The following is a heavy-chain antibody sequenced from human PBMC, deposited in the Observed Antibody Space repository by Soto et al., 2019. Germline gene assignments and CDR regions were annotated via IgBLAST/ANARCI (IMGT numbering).Heavy chain of an antibody. D-gene: IGHD6-19*01. V-gene: IGHV4-59*08. CDR1: GDSISSYY. J-gene: IGHJ4*02. Sequence: HVPLQESGPGLVKPSETLSLICTVSGDSISSYYWSWIRQPPGKGLEWIGFIYYTGSTNYNPSLKSRVTISVDTSKNQLSLKLSSVTAADTAVYYCARRAGAVPGRIDFWGQGTLVTVSS. CDR3: ARRAGAVPGRIDF. CDR2: IYYTGST.